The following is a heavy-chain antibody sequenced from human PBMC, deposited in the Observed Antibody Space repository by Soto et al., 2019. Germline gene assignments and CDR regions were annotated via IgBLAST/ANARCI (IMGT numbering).Heavy chain of an antibody. CDR1: GGSISSGGYY. CDR3: ARDLVPQYYDITRASYYYGMDV. J-gene: IGHJ6*02. CDR2: IYYSGST. D-gene: IGHD3-9*01. Sequence: QVQLQESGPGLVKPSQTLSLTCIVSGGSISSGGYYWSWIRQHPGKGLEWIGYIYYSGSTYYNPSLKSRVTISVDTSKNQFSLKLSSVTAADTAVYYCARDLVPQYYDITRASYYYGMDVWGQGTTVTVSS. V-gene: IGHV4-31*03.